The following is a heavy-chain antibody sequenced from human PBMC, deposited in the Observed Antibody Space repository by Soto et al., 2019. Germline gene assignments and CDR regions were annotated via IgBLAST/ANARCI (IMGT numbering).Heavy chain of an antibody. CDR1: GFTFSSYS. CDR3: ARDPVPATPYFDY. V-gene: IGHV3-21*01. J-gene: IGHJ4*02. D-gene: IGHD2-2*01. CDR2: ISSSSSYI. Sequence: GGSLRLSCAASGFTFSSYSMNWVRQAPGKGLEWVSSISSSSSYIYYADSVKGRFTISRDNAKNSLYLQMNSLRAEDTAVYYCARDPVPATPYFDYWGQGTLVPVSS.